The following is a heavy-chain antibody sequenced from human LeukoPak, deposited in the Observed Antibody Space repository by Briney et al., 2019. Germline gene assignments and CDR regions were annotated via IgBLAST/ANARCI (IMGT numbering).Heavy chain of an antibody. CDR1: GFTFSSFG. D-gene: IGHD6-19*01. V-gene: IGHV3-23*01. CDR3: ANGVGQWLVTYYFDY. Sequence: GGSLRLSCAASGFTFSSFGMSWVRQAPGKGLEWVSSISGGGGYTYYADSVKGRFTISRDNSRNTLYLQMNSLRAEDTAVYYCANGVGQWLVTYYFDYWGQGTLVTVSS. CDR2: ISGGGGYT. J-gene: IGHJ4*02.